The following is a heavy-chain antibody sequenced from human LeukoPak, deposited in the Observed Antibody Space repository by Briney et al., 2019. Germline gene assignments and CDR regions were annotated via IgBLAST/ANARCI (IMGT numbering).Heavy chain of an antibody. CDR3: AKSHYYDSSGSPDY. D-gene: IGHD3-22*01. V-gene: IGHV3-9*01. J-gene: IGHJ4*02. Sequence: GGSLRLSCAASGFTFDDYAMPWVRQAPGKGLEWVSGISWNSGSIGYADSVKGRFTISRDNAKNSLYLQMNSLRAEDTALYYCAKSHYYDSSGSPDYWGQGTLVTVSS. CDR2: ISWNSGSI. CDR1: GFTFDDYA.